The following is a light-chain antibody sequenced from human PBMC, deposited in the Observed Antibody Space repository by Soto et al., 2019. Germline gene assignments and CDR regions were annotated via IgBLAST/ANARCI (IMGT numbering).Light chain of an antibody. CDR2: GAS. V-gene: IGKV3-20*01. Sequence: EIVLTQSPGPLSLSPGERATLSCRASQSVSSSYLAWYQQKPGQDPRLLIYGASNRATGIPDRFSGSGSGTDFTLTISRLEPEDFAVFYCHQYGSSPKTFGQGTKVEIK. CDR1: QSVSSSY. CDR3: HQYGSSPKT. J-gene: IGKJ1*01.